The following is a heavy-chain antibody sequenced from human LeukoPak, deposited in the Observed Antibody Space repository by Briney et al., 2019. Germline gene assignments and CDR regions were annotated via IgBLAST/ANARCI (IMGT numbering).Heavy chain of an antibody. D-gene: IGHD2-2*01. V-gene: IGHV1-69*04. CDR1: GGTFSSYA. Sequence: GSSVKVSCKASGGTFSSYAISWVRQAPGQGLEWMGRIIPIFGIANYAQKFQGRVTITADKSTSTAYMELSSLRSEDTAVYCCARSRRDKGVLGAVVPAAPFDPWGQGTLVTVSS. J-gene: IGHJ5*02. CDR3: ARSRRDKGVLGAVVPAAPFDP. CDR2: IIPIFGIA.